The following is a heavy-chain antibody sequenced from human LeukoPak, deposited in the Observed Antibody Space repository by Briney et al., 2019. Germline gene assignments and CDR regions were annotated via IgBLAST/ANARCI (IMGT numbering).Heavy chain of an antibody. V-gene: IGHV4-61*01. J-gene: IGHJ4*02. D-gene: IGHD1-26*01. Sequence: SETLSLTCTVSGGSVSSGSYYWSWIRQPPGKGLEWIGYIYYSGSTNYNPSLKSRVTISVDTSKNQFSLKLSSVTAADTAVYYCARDRRGSLDYWGQGTLVTVSS. CDR1: GGSVSSGSYY. CDR3: ARDRRGSLDY. CDR2: IYYSGST.